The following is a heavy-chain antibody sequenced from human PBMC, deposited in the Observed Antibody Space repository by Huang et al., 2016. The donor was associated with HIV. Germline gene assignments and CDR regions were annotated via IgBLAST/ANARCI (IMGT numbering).Heavy chain of an antibody. D-gene: IGHD2-2*01. CDR2: SYPGYPYT. CDR1: GYTFNGYW. CDR3: ARQGVGDFVVEPTGLGAFDI. Sequence: EVQLVQSGAVVKKPGESLKISCKGSGYTFNGYWIGWVRQMPGKGLEWMGISYPGYPYTTYSPSFKGPGTISADKSISTAYWQWSGVKAADTAMYYCARQGVGDFVVEPTGLGAFDIWGQGTMVTVSS. V-gene: IGHV5-51*01. J-gene: IGHJ3*02.